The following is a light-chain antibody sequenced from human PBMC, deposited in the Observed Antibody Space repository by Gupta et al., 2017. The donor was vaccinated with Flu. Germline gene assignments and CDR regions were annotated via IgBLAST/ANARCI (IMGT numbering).Light chain of an antibody. CDR2: EAS. Sequence: TGPASLRARVTIHCRGNSGSKSYLSWYRQKPGKPPQLLIYEASNLGSGVASRFSGSGSGTXFTLKIXRVEAEDVAVYYCKQGKTHPRTFGXGTKVEMK. J-gene: IGKJ4*01. CDR1: HCRGNSGSKSY. V-gene: IGKV1-5*03. CDR3: KQGKTHPRT.